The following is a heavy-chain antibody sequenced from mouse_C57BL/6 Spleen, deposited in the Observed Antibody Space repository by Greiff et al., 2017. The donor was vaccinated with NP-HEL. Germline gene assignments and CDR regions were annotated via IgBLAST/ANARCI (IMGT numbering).Heavy chain of an antibody. V-gene: IGHV5-9-1*02. CDR3: TRDRYNSALFDY. D-gene: IGHD1-3*01. Sequence: EVKLVESGEGLVKPGGSLKLSCAASGFTFSSYAMSWVRQTPEKRLEWVAYISSGGDYIYYADTVKGRFTISRDNARNTLYLQMSSLKSEDTAMYYCTRDRYNSALFDYWGQGTTLTVSS. CDR1: GFTFSSYA. CDR2: ISSGGDYI. J-gene: IGHJ2*01.